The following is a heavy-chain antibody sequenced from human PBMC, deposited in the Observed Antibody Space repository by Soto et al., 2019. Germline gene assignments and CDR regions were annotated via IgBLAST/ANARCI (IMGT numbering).Heavy chain of an antibody. J-gene: IGHJ6*02. D-gene: IGHD6-13*01. CDR2: IYSIGST. V-gene: IGHV4-39*01. CDR3: RRSSRYSTDV. CDR1: GGSISSSSY. Sequence: QLQLQESGPGLVKPSETLSLTCTVSGGSISSSSYWGWIRQPPGKGLEWIGSIYSIGSTYYNPSLKSRVTISVDTSKNQLSPKLSSVTAADTAVYYCRRSSRYSTDVWGQGTTVTVSS.